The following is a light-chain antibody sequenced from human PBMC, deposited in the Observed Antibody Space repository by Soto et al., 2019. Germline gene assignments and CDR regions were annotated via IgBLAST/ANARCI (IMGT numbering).Light chain of an antibody. CDR1: SSNIGAGYD. J-gene: IGLJ1*01. V-gene: IGLV1-40*01. CDR2: GNS. Sequence: QSVLTQPPSVSGAPGQRVTISCTGSSSNIGAGYDVHWYQQLPGTAPKLLIYGNSNRPSGVPDRFSGSKSGTSASLAITGLKAEDEADYYCQSYDSSLSVAYVFGTGTQLTVL. CDR3: QSYDSSLSVAYV.